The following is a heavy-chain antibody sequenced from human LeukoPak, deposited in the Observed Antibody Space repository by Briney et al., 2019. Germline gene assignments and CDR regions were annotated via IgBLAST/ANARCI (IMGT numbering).Heavy chain of an antibody. J-gene: IGHJ5*02. Sequence: GASVKVSCKASGYTFTSYGISWVRQAPGQGLEWMGWISAYNGNTNYAQKLQGRVTMTTDTSTSTAYMELRSLRSDDTAVYYCARGRPNSYGYLGKLYNWFDPWGQGTLVTVSS. CDR3: ARGRPNSYGYLGKLYNWFDP. D-gene: IGHD5-18*01. V-gene: IGHV1-18*01. CDR1: GYTFTSYG. CDR2: ISAYNGNT.